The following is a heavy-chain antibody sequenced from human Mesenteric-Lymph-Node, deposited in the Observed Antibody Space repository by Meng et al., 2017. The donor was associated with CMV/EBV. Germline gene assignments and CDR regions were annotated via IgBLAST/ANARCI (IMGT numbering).Heavy chain of an antibody. CDR2: IYSGGST. Sequence: GGSLRLSCAASGLTVSSNYLTWVRQAPGKGLEWVAAIYSGGSTYYADSVKGRFTISRDNSKKTLYLQMNSLRNEDTAVYYCARDMYWSQTYHGVDVWGHGTTVTVSS. V-gene: IGHV3-66*02. D-gene: IGHD3-3*01. CDR3: ARDMYWSQTYHGVDV. CDR1: GLTVSSNY. J-gene: IGHJ6*02.